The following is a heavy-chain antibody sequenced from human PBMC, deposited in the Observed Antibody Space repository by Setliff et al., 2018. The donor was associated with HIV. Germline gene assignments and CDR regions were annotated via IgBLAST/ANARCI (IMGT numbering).Heavy chain of an antibody. CDR3: ARQKTVTTYFDF. V-gene: IGHV4-39*01. Sequence: SETLSLTCTVSGGSISSSSSFWGWIRQPPGKGLEWIGSIYYSGSTYYNPSLQSRVTISVDTSKNQFSLKLSSVTAADTAVYYCARQKTVTTYFDFWGQGTLVTVSS. J-gene: IGHJ4*02. D-gene: IGHD4-17*01. CDR1: GGSISSSSSF. CDR2: IYYSGST.